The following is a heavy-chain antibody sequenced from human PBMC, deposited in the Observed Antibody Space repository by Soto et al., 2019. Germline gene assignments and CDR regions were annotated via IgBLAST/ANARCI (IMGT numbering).Heavy chain of an antibody. V-gene: IGHV1-69*08. D-gene: IGHD1-26*01. J-gene: IGHJ3*02. CDR2: IIPILGIA. Sequence: QVQLVQSGAEVKKPGSSVKVSCKASGGTFSSYTISWVRQAPGQGLEWMGRIIPILGIANYAQKFQGRVTITADKSTITAYMELSSLRSEDTAVYYCARERSGSDFNSDAFDIWGQGTMVTVSS. CDR3: ARERSGSDFNSDAFDI. CDR1: GGTFSSYT.